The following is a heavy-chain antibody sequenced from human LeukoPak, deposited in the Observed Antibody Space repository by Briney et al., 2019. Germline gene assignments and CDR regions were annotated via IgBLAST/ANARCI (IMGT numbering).Heavy chain of an antibody. CDR1: GFTVSSNY. CDR3: ARDGPSMSIQH. CDR2: IDRGGST. V-gene: IGHV3-66*01. Sequence: GGSLRLSCAASGFTVSSNYMSWVHQAPGKGLEWVSIIDRGGSTNYADSVKGRFTISRDNSKNTLYLQMNSLRAEETAVYYCARDGPSMSIQHWGQGTLVTVSS. J-gene: IGHJ1*01. D-gene: IGHD6-6*01.